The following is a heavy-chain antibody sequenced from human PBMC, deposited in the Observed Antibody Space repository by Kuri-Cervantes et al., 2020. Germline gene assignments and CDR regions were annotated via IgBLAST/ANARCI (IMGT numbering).Heavy chain of an antibody. Sequence: GSVRLSCTVYGGSCSGHYWRWIRQPPGKELEWIGEINHRGDTNYIPSLKSRVTISLDTSKNQFSLKLSSVTAADTAVYYCASLSLGVVAATRPAFDYWGQGTLVTVFS. D-gene: IGHD2-15*01. CDR1: GGSCSGHY. J-gene: IGHJ4*02. CDR2: INHRGDT. CDR3: ASLSLGVVAATRPAFDY. V-gene: IGHV4-34*01.